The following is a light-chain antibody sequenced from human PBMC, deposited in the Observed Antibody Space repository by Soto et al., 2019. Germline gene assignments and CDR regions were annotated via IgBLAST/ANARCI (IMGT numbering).Light chain of an antibody. CDR1: SSNIGAGYG. CDR2: NYV. J-gene: IGLJ2*01. CDR3: QSYDSHLSGSL. V-gene: IGLV1-40*01. Sequence: QSVLTQPPSVSGAPGQSVTISCAGTSSNIGAGYGVHWYQQLPGRAPKLLIHNYVNRPSGVPDRFSGSKSGTSASLAITGLQGDDEGDYYCQSYDSHLSGSLFGGGTQLTVL.